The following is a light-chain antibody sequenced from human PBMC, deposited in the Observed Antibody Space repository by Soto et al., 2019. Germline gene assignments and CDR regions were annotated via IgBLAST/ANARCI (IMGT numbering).Light chain of an antibody. CDR2: KAS. CDR1: QSISSW. CDR3: QQYNSYPT. V-gene: IGKV1-5*03. Sequence: DIQMTQSPSTLSASVGDRVTITCRARQSISSWLAWYQQKTGKAPKLLLYKASSLESGVPSRFSGSGSGTEFTLTISSLQADDFATYYCQQYNSYPTFGQGTKVEIK. J-gene: IGKJ1*01.